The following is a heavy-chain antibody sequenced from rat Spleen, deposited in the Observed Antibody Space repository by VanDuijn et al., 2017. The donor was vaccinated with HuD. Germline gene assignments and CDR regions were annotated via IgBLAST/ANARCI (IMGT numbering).Heavy chain of an antibody. CDR3: ARRYYSGFDY. CDR2: ITSIGGST. V-gene: IGHV5-19*01. CDR1: GFTFSDYG. D-gene: IGHD1-1*01. J-gene: IGHJ3*01. Sequence: EVQLVGSGGGLVQPGTSLKLTCTASGFTFSDYGLHWIRQAPGKGLEWVATITSIGGSTYYPDSVRGRFTISRDNAQSTLYLQMNSLRSEDTATYYCARRYYSGFDYWGQGTLVTVSS.